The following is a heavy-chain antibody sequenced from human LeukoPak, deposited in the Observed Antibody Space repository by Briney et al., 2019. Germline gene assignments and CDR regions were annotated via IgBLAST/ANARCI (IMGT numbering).Heavy chain of an antibody. D-gene: IGHD4-11*01. Sequence: GGSLRLSCAASGFPFSNYWMHWVRQAPGKGLVWVSRMNSDGSSRSYADSVKGRFTISRDNAKNTLYLQMNSLRAEDTAVYYCARDAFPTVTLLNWFDPWGQGTLVTVSS. V-gene: IGHV3-74*01. J-gene: IGHJ5*02. CDR3: ARDAFPTVTLLNWFDP. CDR1: GFPFSNYW. CDR2: MNSDGSSR.